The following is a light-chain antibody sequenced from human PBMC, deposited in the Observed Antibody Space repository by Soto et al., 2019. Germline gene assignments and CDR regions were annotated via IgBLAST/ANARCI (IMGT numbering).Light chain of an antibody. V-gene: IGKV1-39*01. CDR3: QQSFSPPLT. CDR2: AAS. J-gene: IGKJ4*01. Sequence: DIQMTQSPSSLFASVGVRVTITCRASQSIANYLNLSQQKPGTAPKLLIFAASSLQSGVPSRLSGSGSGTDFTLTISSLQPEDFATYYWQQSFSPPLTFGGGTKVDIK. CDR1: QSIANY.